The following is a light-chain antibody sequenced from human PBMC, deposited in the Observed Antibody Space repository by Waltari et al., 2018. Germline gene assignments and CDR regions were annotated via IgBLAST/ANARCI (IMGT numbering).Light chain of an antibody. Sequence: SVLTQPPSVSAAPGQRVTISCSGSPSNIGIHYVSWSQQFPGALPKLLIYEQSRRPPGFPDRFSGSKSDTSATLDISVLQTGDEAHYYCGTWDSSLSDGRLFGGGTKLTVL. CDR2: EQS. J-gene: IGLJ3*02. CDR3: GTWDSSLSDGRL. V-gene: IGLV1-51*02. CDR1: PSNIGIHY.